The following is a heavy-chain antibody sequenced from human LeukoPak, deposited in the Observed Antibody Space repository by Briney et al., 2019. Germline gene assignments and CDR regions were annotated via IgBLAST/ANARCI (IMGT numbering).Heavy chain of an antibody. CDR1: GYTFTSNY. Sequence: ASVKVPCKAFGYTFTSNYMHWVRQAPGQGPEWMGVISPSGGSTTYAQKFQGRVTLTRDMSTSTVYMELSSLRSEDTAVYYCALLLGEFPSAGDYWGQGTLVTVSS. J-gene: IGHJ4*02. V-gene: IGHV1-46*01. D-gene: IGHD3-16*01. CDR2: ISPSGGST. CDR3: ALLLGEFPSAGDY.